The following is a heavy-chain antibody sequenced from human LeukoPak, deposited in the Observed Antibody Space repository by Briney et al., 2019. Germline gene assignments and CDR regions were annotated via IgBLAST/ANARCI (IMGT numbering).Heavy chain of an antibody. Sequence: GGSLRLSCAASGFTFSSYAMSWVRQAPGKGLEWVSAISCSGGSTYYADSVKGRFTISRDNSKNTLYLQMNSLRAEDTAVYYCAKAGPILRYFDFRYYFDYWGQGTLVTVSS. J-gene: IGHJ4*02. CDR1: GFTFSSYA. D-gene: IGHD3-9*01. CDR3: AKAGPILRYFDFRYYFDY. CDR2: ISCSGGST. V-gene: IGHV3-23*01.